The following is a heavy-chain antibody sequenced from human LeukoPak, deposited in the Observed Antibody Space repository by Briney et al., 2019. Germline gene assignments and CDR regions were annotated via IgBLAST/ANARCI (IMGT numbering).Heavy chain of an antibody. Sequence: GGSLRLSCAASGFTFSSYVMSWVRQAPGKGLEWVSGISGSGGSTYYADSVKGRFTISRDNSKNTLYLQMNSLRAEDTAVYYCAKDTSLRHYDYVWGGSPAFDYWGQGTLVTVSS. CDR1: GFTFSSYV. V-gene: IGHV3-23*01. CDR3: AKDTSLRHYDYVWGGSPAFDY. CDR2: ISGSGGST. J-gene: IGHJ4*02. D-gene: IGHD3-16*01.